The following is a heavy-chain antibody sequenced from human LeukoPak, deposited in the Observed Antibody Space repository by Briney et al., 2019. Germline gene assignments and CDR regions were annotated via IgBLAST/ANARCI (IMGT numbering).Heavy chain of an antibody. J-gene: IGHJ4*02. CDR3: ARMGDVSTGSAYYFDS. D-gene: IGHD3-9*01. CDR2: MKQDGSEK. V-gene: IGHV3-7*01. Sequence: ETLSLTCAVYGGSFSGYYWSWIRQAPGKGLEWVANMKQDGSEKYYVDSVKDRFTISRDNAKNSLYLQMNSLRAEDTAVYYCARMGDVSTGSAYYFDSWGQGTLVTVSS. CDR1: GGSFSGYY.